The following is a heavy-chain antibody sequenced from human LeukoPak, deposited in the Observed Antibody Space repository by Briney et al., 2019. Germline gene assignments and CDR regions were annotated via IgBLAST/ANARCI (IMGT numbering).Heavy chain of an antibody. V-gene: IGHV3-30*18. CDR3: AKDNSSGRSIYFDY. Sequence: SGGSLRLSCAASGFTFSSYGMHWVRQAPGKGLEWVAVISYDGSNKYYADSVKGRFTISRDNSKNTLYQQMNSLRAEDTAVYYCAKDNSSGRSIYFDYWGQGTLVTVSS. J-gene: IGHJ4*02. CDR2: ISYDGSNK. D-gene: IGHD6-19*01. CDR1: GFTFSSYG.